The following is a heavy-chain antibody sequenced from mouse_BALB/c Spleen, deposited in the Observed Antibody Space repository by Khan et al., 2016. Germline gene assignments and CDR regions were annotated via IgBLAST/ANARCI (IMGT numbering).Heavy chain of an antibody. Sequence: EVQLQESGPDLVKPSQSLSLTCTVTGYSITSGYNWHWIRQFPGNKLEWMGYIQYSGTTHYNQSLTSRISITRDTSKNQFFLQVNSVTTEDTATDYCARSSAYWGQGTLVTVAA. CDR1: GYSITSGYN. J-gene: IGHJ3*01. CDR3: ARSSAY. CDR2: IQYSGTT. V-gene: IGHV3-1*02.